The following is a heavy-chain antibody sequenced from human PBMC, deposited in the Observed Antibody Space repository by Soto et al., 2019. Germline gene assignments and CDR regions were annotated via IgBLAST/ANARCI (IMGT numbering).Heavy chain of an antibody. CDR2: IYYSGST. Sequence: NPSETLSLTCTVSGGSISSGDYYWSWIRQPPGKGLEWIGYIYYSGSTYYNPSLKSRVTISVDTSKNQFSLKLSSVTAADTAVYYCARIYDSSGHYFDYWGQGTLVTVSS. D-gene: IGHD3-22*01. CDR1: GGSISSGDYY. V-gene: IGHV4-30-4*01. CDR3: ARIYDSSGHYFDY. J-gene: IGHJ4*02.